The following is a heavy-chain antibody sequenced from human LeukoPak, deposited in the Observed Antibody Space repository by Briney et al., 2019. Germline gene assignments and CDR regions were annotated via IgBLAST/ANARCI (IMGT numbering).Heavy chain of an antibody. CDR3: AALGGSIY. CDR2: MGTAGDT. D-gene: IGHD1-26*01. V-gene: IGHV3-13*01. CDR1: GCTFSSYD. J-gene: IGHJ4*02. Sequence: GGSLRLTCAASGCTFSSYDVHWVRQATGRGLEWVSAMGTAGDTYYAGSVKGRFTISREDAKNSFYLQMNRLRAGDTAVYYCAALGGSIYWGQGTVVTVSS.